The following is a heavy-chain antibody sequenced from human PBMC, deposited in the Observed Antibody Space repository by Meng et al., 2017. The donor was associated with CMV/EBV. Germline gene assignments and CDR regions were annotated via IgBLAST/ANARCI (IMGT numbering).Heavy chain of an antibody. Sequence: SVKVSCKASGGTFSNYAISWVRQASGQGLEWMGGVVPIFGTANYAQKFQGRVTITTDESTSTAYMELSSLRSEDTAVYYCARGTRDTAMVRDYYYGMDVWGQGTTVTVSS. CDR3: ARGTRDTAMVRDYYYGMDV. V-gene: IGHV1-69*05. CDR1: GGTFSNYA. CDR2: VVPIFGTA. J-gene: IGHJ6*02. D-gene: IGHD5-18*01.